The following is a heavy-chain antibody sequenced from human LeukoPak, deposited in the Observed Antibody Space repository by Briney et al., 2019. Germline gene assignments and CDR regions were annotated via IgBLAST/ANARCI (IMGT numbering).Heavy chain of an antibody. Sequence: PGGSLRLSCAASGFTFGTYSMNWVRQAPGKGLEWVSSITSTSSYIYHADSVKGRFTISRDNAKNSLYLQMNSLRVEDTAVYYCVREYSEAIDIWGQGTMVTVSS. CDR2: ITSTSSYI. V-gene: IGHV3-21*01. CDR3: VREYSEAIDI. J-gene: IGHJ3*02. CDR1: GFTFGTYS. D-gene: IGHD2-21*01.